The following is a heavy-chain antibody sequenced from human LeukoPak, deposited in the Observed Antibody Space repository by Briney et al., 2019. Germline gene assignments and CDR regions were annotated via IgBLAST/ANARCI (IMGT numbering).Heavy chain of an antibody. CDR2: ISSSSSYI. CDR1: GFXFSSYS. V-gene: IGHV3-21*01. Sequence: GGSLRLSCAASGFXFSSYSINWVRQAPGKGLEWVSSISSSSSYIYYADSVKGRFTISRDNAKNSLYLQMNSLRAEDTAVYYCARLGFGELFRIDYWGQGTLVTVSS. CDR3: ARLGFGELFRIDY. D-gene: IGHD3-10*01. J-gene: IGHJ4*02.